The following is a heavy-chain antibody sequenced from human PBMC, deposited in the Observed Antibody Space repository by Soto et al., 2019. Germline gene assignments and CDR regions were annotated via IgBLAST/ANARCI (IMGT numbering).Heavy chain of an antibody. Sequence: SETLSLTCTVSGGSISSSSYYWGGIRQPPGKGLEWIGSIYYSGSTYYNPSLKSRVTISVDTSKDQFSLKLSSVTAADTAVYYCARFRDYIWGSYRDYWGQGTLVTVSS. CDR2: IYYSGST. J-gene: IGHJ4*02. D-gene: IGHD3-16*02. CDR1: GGSISSSSYY. V-gene: IGHV4-39*01. CDR3: ARFRDYIWGSYRDY.